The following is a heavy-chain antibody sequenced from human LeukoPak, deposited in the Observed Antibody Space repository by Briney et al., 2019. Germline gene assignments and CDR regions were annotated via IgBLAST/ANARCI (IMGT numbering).Heavy chain of an antibody. CDR1: GFTFSSYW. CDR3: AKNGPGLDYFDY. CDR2: IKSDGSST. Sequence: GGSLRLSCAASGFTFSSYWMHWVRQSPGKGLVWVSRIKSDGSSTTYADSVKGRFTISRDNAKNTLYLHMNSLRAEDTAVYYCAKNGPGLDYFDYWGQGTLVTVSS. V-gene: IGHV3-74*01. J-gene: IGHJ4*02. D-gene: IGHD3-10*01.